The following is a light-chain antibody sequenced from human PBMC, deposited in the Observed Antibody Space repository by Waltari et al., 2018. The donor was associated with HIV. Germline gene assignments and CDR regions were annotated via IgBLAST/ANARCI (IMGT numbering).Light chain of an antibody. V-gene: IGKV1-12*01. CDR3: QQADSLPLT. CDR2: AAS. CDR1: QDISRS. J-gene: IGKJ4*01. Sequence: DIQLTQSPPYVSASVGDTVTVTCPASQDISRSLAWYQQKPGNAPELLIFAASTLQSGFSSRFSGSGSGTSFTLTINTLRTEDFATYYCQQADSLPLTFGGGTKVEI.